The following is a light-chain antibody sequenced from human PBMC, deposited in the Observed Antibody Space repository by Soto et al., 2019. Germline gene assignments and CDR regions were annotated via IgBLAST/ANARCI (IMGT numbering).Light chain of an antibody. Sequence: LKKSTLSLTFSQVVSTTLSFKAGQSQSISSYLAWYQQKPGQAPRLLIYGASSRATGIPDRFSGSGSGTDFTLTISSLQPEDFAVYFCQQYDKWPPTTFGQGTRLEIK. CDR3: QQYDKWPPTT. CDR2: GAS. CDR1: QSQSISSY. J-gene: IGKJ5*01. V-gene: IGKV3-20*01.